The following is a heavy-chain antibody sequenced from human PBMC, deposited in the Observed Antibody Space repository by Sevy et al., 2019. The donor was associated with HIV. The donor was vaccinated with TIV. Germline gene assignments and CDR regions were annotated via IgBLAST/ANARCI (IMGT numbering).Heavy chain of an antibody. CDR2: ISAYNGNT. V-gene: IGHV1-18*04. J-gene: IGHJ6*03. CDR1: GYTFTSYG. Sequence: ASVKVSCKASGYTFTSYGISWVRQAPGQGLEWMGWISAYNGNTNYAQKLQGRVTMTTDTSTSTAYMELRSLRSDDTAVYYGGGDSRRGGVRGVIDYYYYMDVWGKGTTVTVSS. CDR3: GGDSRRGGVRGVIDYYYYMDV. D-gene: IGHD3-10*01.